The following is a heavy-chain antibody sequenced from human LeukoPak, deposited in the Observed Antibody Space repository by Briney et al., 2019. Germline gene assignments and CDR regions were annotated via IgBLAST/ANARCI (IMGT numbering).Heavy chain of an antibody. CDR1: GGSISSGDYY. Sequence: SETLSLTCTVSGGSISSGDYYWSWIRQPPGKGLEWIGYIYYSGSTYYNPSLKSRVTISVDTSENQFSLKLSSVTAADTAVYYCARPGTASGNDAFDIWGQGTMVTVSS. V-gene: IGHV4-30-4*08. CDR2: IYYSGST. D-gene: IGHD4-23*01. CDR3: ARPGTASGNDAFDI. J-gene: IGHJ3*02.